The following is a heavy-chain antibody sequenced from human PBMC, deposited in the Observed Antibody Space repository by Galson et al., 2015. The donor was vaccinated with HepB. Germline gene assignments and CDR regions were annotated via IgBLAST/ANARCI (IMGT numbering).Heavy chain of an antibody. CDR2: ISVSGGST. CDR1: GFTFSSYA. J-gene: IGHJ4*02. CDR3: ARAMAPPYSHIIDY. V-gene: IGHV3-23*01. D-gene: IGHD2-21*01. Sequence: SLRLSCAASGFTFSSYAMSWVRQAPGKGLEWVSAISVSGGSTYYADSVKGRFTISRDNAKNSLYLQMNSLRDEDTAVYYCARAMAPPYSHIIDYWGQGTLVTVSS.